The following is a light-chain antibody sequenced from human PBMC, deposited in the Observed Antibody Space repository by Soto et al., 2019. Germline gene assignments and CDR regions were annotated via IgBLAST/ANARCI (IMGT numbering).Light chain of an antibody. J-gene: IGKJ5*01. CDR1: QSVSSY. Sequence: EIVLTQSPATLSLSPGERATLSCRASQSVSSYLAWYQQKPGQAPRLLIYDASNRATGIPARFSGSGSGTDFTLTISSLDPEDFAFYYCQQLSNWPSITFGQGTRLEIK. V-gene: IGKV3-11*01. CDR2: DAS. CDR3: QQLSNWPSIT.